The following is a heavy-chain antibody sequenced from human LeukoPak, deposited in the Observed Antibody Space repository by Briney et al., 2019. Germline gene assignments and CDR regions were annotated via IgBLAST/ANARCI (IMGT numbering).Heavy chain of an antibody. Sequence: SETLSLTCTVSGGSISSSSYYWGWIRQPPGKGLEWSGSIYYSGSTYYNSSLKSRVTISGDTSKNQFSLKLSSVTAADTAVYYCARVPPPQCTNGVCYIYWYFDLWGRGTLVTVSS. CDR3: ARVPPPQCTNGVCYIYWYFDL. D-gene: IGHD2-8*01. J-gene: IGHJ2*01. V-gene: IGHV4-39*07. CDR2: IYYSGST. CDR1: GGSISSSSYY.